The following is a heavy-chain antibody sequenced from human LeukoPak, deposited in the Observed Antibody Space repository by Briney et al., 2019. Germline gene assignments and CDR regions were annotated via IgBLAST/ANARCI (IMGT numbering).Heavy chain of an antibody. D-gene: IGHD6-19*01. CDR3: ARDRLSAPDAFDI. Sequence: GASVKVSCKASGGTFNSYAISWVRQAPGQGLEWMGRIIPILGIANYAQKFQGRVTITADKSTSTAYMELSSLRSEDTAVYYCARDRLSAPDAFDIWGQGTMVTVSS. V-gene: IGHV1-69*04. CDR1: GGTFNSYA. J-gene: IGHJ3*02. CDR2: IIPILGIA.